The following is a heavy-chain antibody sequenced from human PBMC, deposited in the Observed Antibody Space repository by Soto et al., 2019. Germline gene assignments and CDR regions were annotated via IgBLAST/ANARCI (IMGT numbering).Heavy chain of an antibody. CDR1: GFTFSNAW. D-gene: IGHD5-12*01. CDR3: TTDVDIVATIAVDY. Sequence: PGGSLRLSCAASGFTFSNAWMNWVRQAPGKGLEWVGRIKSKTDGGTTDYAAPVKGRFTISRDDSKNTLYLQMNSLKTEDTAVYYSTTDVDIVATIAVDYWGQGTLVTVSS. V-gene: IGHV3-15*07. J-gene: IGHJ4*02. CDR2: IKSKTDGGTT.